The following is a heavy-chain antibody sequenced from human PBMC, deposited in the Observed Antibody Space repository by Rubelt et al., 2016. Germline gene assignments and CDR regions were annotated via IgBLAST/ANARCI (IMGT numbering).Heavy chain of an antibody. D-gene: IGHD3-22*01. J-gene: IGHJ4*02. V-gene: IGHV3-33*01. CDR2: IWNDGTNT. Sequence: HWVRQAPDKGLEWVAAIWNDGTNTDYPDSVKGRFIISRDNSKNTLYLQMNSLRAEDTAVYYCASTGYSSGYGGPQGFDYWGQGTLVTVSS. CDR3: ASTGYSSGYGGPQGFDY.